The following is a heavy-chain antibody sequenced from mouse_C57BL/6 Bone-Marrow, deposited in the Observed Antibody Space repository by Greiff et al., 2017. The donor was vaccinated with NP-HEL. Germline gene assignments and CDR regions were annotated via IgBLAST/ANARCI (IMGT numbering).Heavy chain of an antibody. CDR1: GYAFSSSW. J-gene: IGHJ1*03. D-gene: IGHD1-1*01. V-gene: IGHV1-82*01. CDR2: IYPGDGDT. Sequence: QVQLQQSGPELVKPGASVKISCKASGYAFSSSWMNWVKQRPGKGLEWIGRIYPGDGDTNYNGKFKGKATLTADKSSSTAYMQLSSLTSEDSAVYFCASYYYGSSHWYCDVWGTGTTVTVSS. CDR3: ASYYYGSSHWYCDV.